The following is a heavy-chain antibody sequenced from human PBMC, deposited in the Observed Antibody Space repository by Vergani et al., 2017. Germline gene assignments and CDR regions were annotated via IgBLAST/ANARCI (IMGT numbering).Heavy chain of an antibody. V-gene: IGHV3-30*18. Sequence: QVQLVESGGGVVQPGRSLRLSCAASGFTFSSYSMHWVRQAPGKGLEWVAVISYDGSNKYYADSVKGRFTISRDNSKNTLYLQMNSLRAEDTAVYYCAKVAGDIVVVPAAANWYFDLWDRGTLVTVSS. CDR1: GFTFSSYS. D-gene: IGHD2-2*01. CDR2: ISYDGSNK. J-gene: IGHJ2*01. CDR3: AKVAGDIVVVPAAANWYFDL.